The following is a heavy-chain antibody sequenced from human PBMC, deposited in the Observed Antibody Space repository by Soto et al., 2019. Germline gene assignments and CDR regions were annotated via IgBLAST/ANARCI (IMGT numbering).Heavy chain of an antibody. Sequence: SVKVSCKASGGTFSSYAISWVRQAPGQGLEWMGGIIPIFGTANYAQKFQGRVTITADESTSTAYMELSSLRSEDTAVYYCARPRGALRGYRYVGGMDVWGQGTTVTVSS. CDR3: ARPRGALRGYRYVGGMDV. CDR1: GGTFSSYA. CDR2: IIPIFGTA. V-gene: IGHV1-69*13. D-gene: IGHD5-18*01. J-gene: IGHJ6*02.